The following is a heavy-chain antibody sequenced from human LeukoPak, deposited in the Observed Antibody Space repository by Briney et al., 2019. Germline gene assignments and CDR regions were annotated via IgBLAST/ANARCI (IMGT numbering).Heavy chain of an antibody. D-gene: IGHD6-13*01. J-gene: IGHJ4*02. CDR2: INPNSGGT. CDR3: ARVSSGYSSSWSDY. V-gene: IGHV1-2*02. Sequence: GASVKVSCKASGYTFTGYYMHWVRQAPGQGLEWMGWINPNSGGTNYAQKFQGRVTMTRDTSISTAYMELSRLRSDDTAVYYCARVSSGYSSSWSDYWGQGTLVTVSS. CDR1: GYTFTGYY.